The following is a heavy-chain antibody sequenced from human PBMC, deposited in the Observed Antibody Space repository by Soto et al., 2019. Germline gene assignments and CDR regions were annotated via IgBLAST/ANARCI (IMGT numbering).Heavy chain of an antibody. J-gene: IGHJ4*02. D-gene: IGHD3-16*01. CDR1: GYSFTSYW. CDR3: ARRATYYHYFDY. CDR2: IYPGDSDT. V-gene: IGHV5-51*01. Sequence: GESLKISCKGSGYSFTSYWIGWVRQMPGKGLEWMGIIYPGDSDTRYSPSFQGQVTISADKSTSTAYVQWSSLKASDTAIYYCARRATYYHYFDYWGQGTLVTVSS.